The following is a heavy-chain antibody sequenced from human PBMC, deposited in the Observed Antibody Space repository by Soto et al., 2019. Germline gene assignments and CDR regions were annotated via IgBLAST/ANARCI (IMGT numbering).Heavy chain of an antibody. CDR3: ARELLRLGYCSGGSCYTWFDP. CDR2: IYYSGST. V-gene: IGHV4-31*03. J-gene: IGHJ5*02. D-gene: IGHD2-15*01. CDR1: GGSISSGGYY. Sequence: PSETLSLTCTVSGGSISSGGYYWSWIRQHPGKGLEWIGYIYYSGSTYYNPSLKSRVTISVDTSKNQFSLKLSSVTAADTAVYYCARELLRLGYCSGGSCYTWFDPWGQGTXVTVSS.